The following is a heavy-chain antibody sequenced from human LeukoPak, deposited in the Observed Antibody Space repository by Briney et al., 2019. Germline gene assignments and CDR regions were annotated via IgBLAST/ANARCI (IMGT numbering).Heavy chain of an antibody. CDR1: GYSFSSYG. J-gene: IGHJ4*02. CDR2: ISAYNGDS. Sequence: ASVKVSCKGSGYSFSSYGMHWVRQAPGQGLEWMGCISAYNGDSDYAQNLQGRVTMTTDPSTSTAYMELRSLRSDDTAVYYCASGWSGYFASLDYWGQGTLVTVAS. CDR3: ASGWSGYFASLDY. D-gene: IGHD3-3*01. V-gene: IGHV1-18*01.